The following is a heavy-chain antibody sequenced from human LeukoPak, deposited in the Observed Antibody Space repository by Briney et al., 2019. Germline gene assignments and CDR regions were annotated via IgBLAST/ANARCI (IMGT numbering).Heavy chain of an antibody. CDR2: IIPIFGTA. Sequence: SVTVSFKAXGGTFIRYAISWVRQAPGQGGEWMGGIIPIFGTANYAQKFQRRVTITTDESTSTAYMELSSLRSEDTAVYYCTRGDPDYWGQGTLVTVSS. CDR3: TRGDPDY. D-gene: IGHD2-21*02. J-gene: IGHJ4*02. CDR1: GGTFIRYA. V-gene: IGHV1-69*05.